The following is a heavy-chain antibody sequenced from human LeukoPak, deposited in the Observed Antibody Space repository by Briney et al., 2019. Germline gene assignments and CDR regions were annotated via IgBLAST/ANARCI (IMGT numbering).Heavy chain of an antibody. CDR3: AQIWSGYSVYY. CDR2: ISSSGSTI. Sequence: GGSLRLSCAASGFTFSDYYMSWIRQAPGKGLDWVSYISSSGSTIYYADSVKGRFTISRDNAKSSLYLQMNSLRAEDTAVYYCAQIWSGYSVYYWGQGTLVTVSS. J-gene: IGHJ4*02. D-gene: IGHD3-3*01. V-gene: IGHV3-11*01. CDR1: GFTFSDYY.